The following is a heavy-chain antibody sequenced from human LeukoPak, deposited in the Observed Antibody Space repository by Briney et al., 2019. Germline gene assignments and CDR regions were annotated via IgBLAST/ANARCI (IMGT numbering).Heavy chain of an antibody. CDR1: GGSFSGYY. CDR3: ARGLMGLRTYNWFDP. V-gene: IGHV4-34*01. D-gene: IGHD4-17*01. CDR2: INHSGST. Sequence: PSETLSLTCAVYGGSFSGYYWSWIRQPPGKGLEWIGEINHSGSTNYNPSLKSRVTISVDTSKNQFSLKLSSVTAADTAVYYYARGLMGLRTYNWFDPWGQGTLVTVSS. J-gene: IGHJ5*02.